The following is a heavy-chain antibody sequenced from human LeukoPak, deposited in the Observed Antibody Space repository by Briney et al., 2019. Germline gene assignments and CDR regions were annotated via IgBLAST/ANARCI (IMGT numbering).Heavy chain of an antibody. CDR3: ARGRLLGRADGY. J-gene: IGHJ4*02. Sequence: GSLRLSCAASGFTFSSYSMNWVRQAPGKGLEWVSSISSSSSYIYYADSVKGRFTISRDNAKNSLYLQMNSLRAEDTAVYYCARGRLLGRADGYWGQGTLVTVSS. CDR1: GFTFSSYS. CDR2: ISSSSSYI. V-gene: IGHV3-21*04. D-gene: IGHD7-27*01.